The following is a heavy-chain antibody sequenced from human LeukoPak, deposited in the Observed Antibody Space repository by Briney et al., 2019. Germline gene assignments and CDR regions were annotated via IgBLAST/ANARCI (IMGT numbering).Heavy chain of an antibody. D-gene: IGHD1-14*01. CDR1: GFTFRSYN. CDR3: ARGAPRADY. Sequence: GGSLRLSCAASGFTFRSYNMNWVRQAPGKRPEWVSSISSSSSYIYYADSVKGRFTISRDNAKNSLYLQMNSLRAEDTALYYCARGAPRADYWGQGTLVTVSS. J-gene: IGHJ4*02. CDR2: ISSSSSYI. V-gene: IGHV3-21*01.